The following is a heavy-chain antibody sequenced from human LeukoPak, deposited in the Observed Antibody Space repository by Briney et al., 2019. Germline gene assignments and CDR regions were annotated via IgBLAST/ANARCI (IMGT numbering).Heavy chain of an antibody. D-gene: IGHD3-22*01. V-gene: IGHV4-39*07. CDR2: IYYSGST. CDR3: ARDRIYYDSSGYYYAEIRAFDI. Sequence: SETLSLTCTVSGGSISSSSYYWGWIRQPPGKGLEWIGSIYYSGSTYYNPSLKSRVTISVDTSKNQFSLKLSSVTAADTAVYYCARDRIYYDSSGYYYAEIRAFDIWGQGTMVTVSS. CDR1: GGSISSSSYY. J-gene: IGHJ3*02.